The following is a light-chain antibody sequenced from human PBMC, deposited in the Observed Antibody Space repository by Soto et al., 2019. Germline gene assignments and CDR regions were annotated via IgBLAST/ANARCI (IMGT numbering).Light chain of an antibody. CDR3: SSFAGTNKLGV. CDR1: SSDVGGYNY. Sequence: QSAPTQPPSASGSPGQSVTISCTGTSSDVGGYNYVSWYQHHPGKAPKLMIYEVNKRPSGVPDRFSGSKSGNTASLTVSGLQAEDEAEYYCSSFAGTNKLGVFGTGTKVTVL. J-gene: IGLJ1*01. CDR2: EVN. V-gene: IGLV2-8*01.